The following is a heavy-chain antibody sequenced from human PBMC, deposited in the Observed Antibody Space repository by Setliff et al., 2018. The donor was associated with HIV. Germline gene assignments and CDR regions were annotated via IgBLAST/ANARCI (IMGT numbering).Heavy chain of an antibody. CDR1: GGSISSSNW. J-gene: IGHJ4*02. CDR3: ARGKRFRFPFDS. V-gene: IGHV4-4*02. D-gene: IGHD2-21*01. CDR2: IYYSGRT. Sequence: SETLSLTCAVSGGSISSSNWWSWVRQPPGKGLEWIGSIYYSGRTYYNPSLKSRVTISVDTSKNQFSLKLSSVTAADTAVYYCARGKRFRFPFDSWGQGVLVTVSS.